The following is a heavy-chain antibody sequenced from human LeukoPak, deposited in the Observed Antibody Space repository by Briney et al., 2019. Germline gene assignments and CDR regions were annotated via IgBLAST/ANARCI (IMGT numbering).Heavy chain of an antibody. CDR1: GGSFSGYH. CDR2: ISLSGST. D-gene: IGHD3-22*01. V-gene: IGHV4-34*01. CDR3: ARGRHDITMIVVVMTSVSYYLDV. J-gene: IGHJ6*03. Sequence: SETLSLTCAVSGGSFSGYHWTWIRQSPGKGLEWIGDISLSGSTYYNPSLTSRLPISVDTSKTQFSLKLRSVTAADTAVYYCARGRHDITMIVVVMTSVSYYLDVWGKGTTVTVS.